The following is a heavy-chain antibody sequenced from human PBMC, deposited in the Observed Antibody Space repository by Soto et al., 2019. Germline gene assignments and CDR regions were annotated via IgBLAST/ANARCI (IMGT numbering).Heavy chain of an antibody. CDR3: ARPRRAYDAFDI. V-gene: IGHV1-18*04. Sequence: GASVKVSCKASGYTFTSYGISWVRQAPGQGLEWMGWISAYNGNTNYAQELQGRVAMTTDTSTSTAYMELRSLRSDDTAVYYCARPRRAYDAFDIWGQGTMVTVSS. CDR2: ISAYNGNT. CDR1: GYTFTSYG. D-gene: IGHD2-21*01. J-gene: IGHJ3*02.